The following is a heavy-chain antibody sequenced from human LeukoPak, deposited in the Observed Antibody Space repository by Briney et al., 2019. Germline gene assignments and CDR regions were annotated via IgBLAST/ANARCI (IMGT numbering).Heavy chain of an antibody. J-gene: IGHJ3*02. V-gene: IGHV4-39*01. Sequence: SSETLSLTCTVSGGSISSSSYYWGWIRQTPGEGLEWIATIYYSGTTYYNPSLKSRVTITVDTSKNQFSLKLSSVTAADTTVYYCARSHIVAVTGFAFDIWGQGTLVTVSS. CDR3: ARSHIVAVTGFAFDI. CDR1: GGSISSSSYY. CDR2: IYYSGTT. D-gene: IGHD2-21*02.